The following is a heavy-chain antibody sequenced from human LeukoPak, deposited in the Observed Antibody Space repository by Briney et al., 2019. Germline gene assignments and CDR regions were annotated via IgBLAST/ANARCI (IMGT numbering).Heavy chain of an antibody. J-gene: IGHJ4*02. CDR2: ISGSGGTI. Sequence: GGSLRLSCAASGFTFSSYAMSWVRQAPGKGLEWVSAISGSGGTIYYADSVKGRFTISRDNSKNTLYLQMNSLRAEDTAVYYCAKGAHREMATNFDYWGQGTLVTVSS. D-gene: IGHD5-24*01. V-gene: IGHV3-23*01. CDR3: AKGAHREMATNFDY. CDR1: GFTFSSYA.